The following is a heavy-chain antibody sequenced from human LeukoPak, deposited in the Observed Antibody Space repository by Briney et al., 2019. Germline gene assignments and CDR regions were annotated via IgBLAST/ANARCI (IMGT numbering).Heavy chain of an antibody. CDR2: IYYSGST. V-gene: IGHV4-31*03. Sequence: SETLSLTCTVSGGSISSGGYYWSWLRQHPGKGLEWIGYIYYSGSTYYNPSLKSRVTISVDTSKNQFSLKLSSVTAADTAVYYCARAVDTAMAYVDYWGQGTLVTVSS. D-gene: IGHD5-18*01. CDR3: ARAVDTAMAYVDY. CDR1: GGSISSGGYY. J-gene: IGHJ4*02.